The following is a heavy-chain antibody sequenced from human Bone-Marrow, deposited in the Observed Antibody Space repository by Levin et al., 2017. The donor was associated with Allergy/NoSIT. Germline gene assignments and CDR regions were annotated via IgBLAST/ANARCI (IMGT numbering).Heavy chain of an antibody. D-gene: IGHD5-12*01. CDR1: NDSIGRGGYY. J-gene: IGHJ4*02. V-gene: IGHV4-31*03. CDR3: ARLDGYKFDS. Sequence: PSETLSLTCTVSNDSIGRGGYYWSWIRQHPGKGLEHIGYISHRGNTYYNPSLKSRLTMSLDTSNNQFSLNLISVTAADTAIYYCARLDGYKFDSWGQGTPVIVSS. CDR2: ISHRGNT.